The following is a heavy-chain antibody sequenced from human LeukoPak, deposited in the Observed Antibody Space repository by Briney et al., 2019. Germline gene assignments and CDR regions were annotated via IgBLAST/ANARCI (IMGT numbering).Heavy chain of an antibody. CDR1: GYTFTGYY. CDR2: INPSGCST. D-gene: IGHD3-22*01. CDR3: ARGRVYYYDSSGYKPFDY. J-gene: IGHJ4*02. Sequence: ASVKVSCKASGYTFTGYYMHWVRQAPGQGLEWMGIINPSGCSTSYAQKFQGRVTMTRDTSTSTVYMELSSLRSEDTAVYYCARGRVYYYDSSGYKPFDYWGQGALVTVSS. V-gene: IGHV1-46*01.